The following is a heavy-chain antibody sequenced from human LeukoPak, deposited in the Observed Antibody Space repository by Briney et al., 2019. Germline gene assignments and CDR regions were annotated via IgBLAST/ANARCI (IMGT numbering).Heavy chain of an antibody. D-gene: IGHD3-9*01. CDR3: ARDVRYFDYPYYYYYYYMDV. CDR2: ISSSSSTI. CDR1: GFTFSSYS. Sequence: GGSLRLSCAASGFTFSSYSMNWVRQAPGKGLEWVSYISSSSSTIYYADSVKGRFTISRDNAKNSLYLQMNSLRAEDTAVYYCARDVRYFDYPYYYYYYYMDVWGKGTTVTVSS. V-gene: IGHV3-48*04. J-gene: IGHJ6*03.